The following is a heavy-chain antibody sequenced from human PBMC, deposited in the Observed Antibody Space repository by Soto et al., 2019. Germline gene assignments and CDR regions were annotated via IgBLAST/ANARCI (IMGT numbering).Heavy chain of an antibody. V-gene: IGHV4-4*02. CDR3: AINIPIPADNYGMDV. D-gene: IGHD2-2*01. CDR1: SGSISSHNW. CDR2: IYHSGNT. J-gene: IGHJ6*02. Sequence: QVQLQESGPGVVKPSGTLSLTCDVSSGSISSHNWWSWVRRAPGKGLEWIGQIYHSGNTDYNPSLKSRVTMSIDKSKNQFSLRLTSVTAADTAIYYCAINIPIPADNYGMDVWGQGTTVTVSS.